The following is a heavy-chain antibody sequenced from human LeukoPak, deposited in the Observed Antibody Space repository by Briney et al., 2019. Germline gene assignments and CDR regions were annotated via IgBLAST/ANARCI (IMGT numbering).Heavy chain of an antibody. Sequence: RPSETLSLTCTVSGDSVSNGNYYWSWLQQPPGNALEWIGYIYYTGKTYYNPSLEGRVTILVDTSRNHFSVKLSSVTAADTAVYYCARSQNYYGSGDYWSQGTLVTVSS. CDR3: ARSQNYYGSGDY. CDR2: IYYTGKT. CDR1: GDSVSNGNYY. J-gene: IGHJ4*02. V-gene: IGHV4-61*03. D-gene: IGHD3-10*01.